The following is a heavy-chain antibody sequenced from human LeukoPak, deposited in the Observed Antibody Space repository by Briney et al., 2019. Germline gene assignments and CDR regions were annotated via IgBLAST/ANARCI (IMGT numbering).Heavy chain of an antibody. J-gene: IGHJ4*02. CDR3: VRASGSFDY. CDR1: GFTFSDYG. D-gene: IGHD3-10*01. CDR2: IWFDGSNK. Sequence: GGSLRLSCAASGFTFSDYGIHWVRQAPGKGLEWVAVIWFDGSNKYYADSVKGRFTISRDNSKKTLFLQMNSLRVEDTAVYYCVRASGSFDYWGQGTLVTVSS. V-gene: IGHV3-33*01.